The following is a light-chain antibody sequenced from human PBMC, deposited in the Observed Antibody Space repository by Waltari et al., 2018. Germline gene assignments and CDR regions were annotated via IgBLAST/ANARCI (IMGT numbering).Light chain of an antibody. J-gene: IGLJ6*01. CDR3: AAWDDSLNGV. CDR2: SNN. Sequence: QSVLTQPPSASGTPGQRVTISCSGSSSNIGSNTVNWYQQLPGPAPKLLIHSNNQRPSGVPDRFSGSKSGTSASLAISGLQSEDEADYYCAAWDDSLNGVFGSGTKVTVL. CDR1: SSNIGSNT. V-gene: IGLV1-44*01.